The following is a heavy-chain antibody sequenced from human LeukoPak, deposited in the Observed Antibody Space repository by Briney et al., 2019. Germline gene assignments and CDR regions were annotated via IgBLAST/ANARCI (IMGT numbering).Heavy chain of an antibody. CDR1: GGSISSSSYY. V-gene: IGHV4-39*01. CDR2: IYYSGST. Sequence: SETLSLTXTVSGGSISSSSYYWGWIRQPPGKGLEWIGSIYYSGSTYYNPSLKSRVTISVDTSKNQFSLKLSSVTAADTAVYYCARLGDYGDYDYWGQGTLVTVSS. D-gene: IGHD4-17*01. J-gene: IGHJ4*02. CDR3: ARLGDYGDYDY.